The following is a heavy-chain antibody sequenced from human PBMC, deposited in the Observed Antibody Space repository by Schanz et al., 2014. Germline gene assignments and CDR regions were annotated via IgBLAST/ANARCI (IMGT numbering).Heavy chain of an antibody. CDR1: GGSISSGGYS. J-gene: IGHJ4*02. CDR2: IYYSGNT. V-gene: IGHV4-30-2*06. CDR3: ALREKPYGPFAS. Sequence: QVQLQESGPGLVKPSETLSLTCAVSGGSISSGGYSWNWIRQSPGKGLEWIGYIYYSGNTYYNPSLKSRVTISVDRSKNHFSLRLDSVTAADTAVYYCALREKPYGPFASWGQGALVTVSS. D-gene: IGHD3-10*01.